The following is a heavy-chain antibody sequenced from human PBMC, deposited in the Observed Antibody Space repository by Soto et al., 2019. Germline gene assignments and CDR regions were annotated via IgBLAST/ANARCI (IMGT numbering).Heavy chain of an antibody. CDR2: IYYSGST. Sequence: SETLSLSCTVSGGSISSYYWSWIRQPPGKGLEWIGYIYYSGSTNYNPSLKSRVTISVDTSKNHFSLNLSSVTAADTAVYYCARAVTTVKFSLFDYSGQGTLVTVSS. CDR1: GGSISSYY. D-gene: IGHD4-17*01. V-gene: IGHV4-59*01. CDR3: ARAVTTVKFSLFDY. J-gene: IGHJ4*02.